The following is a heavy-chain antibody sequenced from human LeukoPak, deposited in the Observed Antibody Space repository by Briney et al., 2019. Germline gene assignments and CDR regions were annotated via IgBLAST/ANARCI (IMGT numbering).Heavy chain of an antibody. D-gene: IGHD5-12*01. V-gene: IGHV4-31*03. CDR2: IYYSGST. J-gene: IGHJ5*02. CDR1: GGSISSGGYY. CDR3: ARATYDPNWFDP. Sequence: SEILSLTCTVSGGSISSGGYYWSWIRQHPGKGLEWIGYIYYSGSTYYNPSLKSRVTISVDTSKNQFSLKLSSVTAADTAVYYCARATYDPNWFDPWGQGTLVTVSS.